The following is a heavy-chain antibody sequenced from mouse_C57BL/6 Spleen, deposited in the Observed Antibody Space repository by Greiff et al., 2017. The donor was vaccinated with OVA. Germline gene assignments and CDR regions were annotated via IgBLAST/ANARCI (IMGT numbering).Heavy chain of an antibody. Sequence: QVQLQQSGAELVRPGASVKLSCKASGYTFTDYYINWVKQRPGQGLEWIARIYPGSGNTYYNEKFKGKATLTAEKSSSTAYMQLSSLTSEDSAVYFCAREMTGTDYWGQGTTLTVSS. CDR3: AREMTGTDY. CDR2: IYPGSGNT. J-gene: IGHJ2*01. D-gene: IGHD4-1*01. CDR1: GYTFTDYY. V-gene: IGHV1-76*01.